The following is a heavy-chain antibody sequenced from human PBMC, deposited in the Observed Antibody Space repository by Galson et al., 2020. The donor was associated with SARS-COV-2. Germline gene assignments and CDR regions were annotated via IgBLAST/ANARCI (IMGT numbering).Heavy chain of an antibody. CDR3: ARGQRMGSGRYIFDY. J-gene: IGHJ4*02. CDR1: SSSGYS. Sequence: SSSGYSWSWIRPPPGKGLEYIGYIYYSGSTSYTPSLKSRVSISVDTSKNLVSLKLNSVTAADTAVYYCARGQRMGSGRYIFDYGGQGTLVTVSS. D-gene: IGHD6-25*01. CDR2: IYYSGST. V-gene: IGHV4-30-4*07.